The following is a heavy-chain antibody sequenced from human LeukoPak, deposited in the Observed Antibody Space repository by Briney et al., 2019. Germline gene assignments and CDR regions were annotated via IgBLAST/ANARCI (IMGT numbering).Heavy chain of an antibody. CDR1: GGSISSYY. Sequence: PSETLSLTCTVSGGSISSYYWSWIRQPPGKGLEWIGYIYYSGSTNYNPSLKSRVTISVDTSKNLFSLKLSSVTAADTAVYYCARDSGYCSSTSCYDYYYYGMDVWGQGTTVTVSS. CDR2: IYYSGST. J-gene: IGHJ6*02. CDR3: ARDSGYCSSTSCYDYYYYGMDV. V-gene: IGHV4-59*12. D-gene: IGHD2-2*01.